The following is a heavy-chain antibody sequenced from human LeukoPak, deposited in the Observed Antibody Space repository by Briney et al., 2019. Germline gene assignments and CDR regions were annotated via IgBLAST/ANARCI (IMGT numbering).Heavy chain of an antibody. J-gene: IGHJ4*02. D-gene: IGHD3-10*01. CDR3: ATAVDPMVRGVIITGVGFDY. CDR1: GYTLTELS. CDR2: FEPEDCET. Sequence: ASVKVSCKVSGYTLTELSMHWVRQAAGKGLESMGGFEPEDCETISAQKFQGRVTMTEDTSTDSAYMELSSLRSEDTAVYYCATAVDPMVRGVIITGVGFDYWGQGTLVTVSS. V-gene: IGHV1-24*01.